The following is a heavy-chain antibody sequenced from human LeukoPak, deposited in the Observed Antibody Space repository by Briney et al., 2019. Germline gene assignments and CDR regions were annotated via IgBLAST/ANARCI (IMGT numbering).Heavy chain of an antibody. CDR2: ISGSGGST. CDR1: GFTFSTYA. D-gene: IGHD2-21*01. Sequence: PGGSLRLSCAASGFTFSTYAMSWVRQAPGKGLEWVSGISGSGGSTFYADSVKGRFTISRDNSKNTLYLQMNSLRAEETAEYYCAKGAGIVISLLYFDYWGQGTLVTVSS. V-gene: IGHV3-23*01. J-gene: IGHJ4*02. CDR3: AKGAGIVISLLYFDY.